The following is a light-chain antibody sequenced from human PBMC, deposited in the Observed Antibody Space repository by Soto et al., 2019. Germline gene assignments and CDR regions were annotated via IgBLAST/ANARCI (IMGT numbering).Light chain of an antibody. CDR3: QQYDNLPRT. J-gene: IGKJ2*02. CDR1: QDSSNY. CDR2: DAS. Sequence: DIQMTQSPSSLSAFVGDRVTITCQASQDSSNYLNWYQQKPGKAPKLLIYDASNLETGVPSRFSGSGSGTDFTFTISSLQPEDIATYYCQQYDNLPRTFGQGTKLEIK. V-gene: IGKV1-33*01.